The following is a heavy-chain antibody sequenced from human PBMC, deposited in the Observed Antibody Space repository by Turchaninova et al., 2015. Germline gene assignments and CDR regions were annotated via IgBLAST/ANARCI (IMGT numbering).Heavy chain of an antibody. CDR1: GYTFGNKE. Sequence: EVRLVGCGGGSVSRGGDLRPAWAAPGYTFGNKEKNWGRQAPGKGLEWVADISGSRSTMYYTDSVKGRFTISRDNTKNSLFLQMNSLRAEDTAFYYCARDGSSSSAWTTLDLWGQGTLVTVSS. CDR3: ARDGSSSSAWTTLDL. CDR2: ISGSRSTM. D-gene: IGHD6-19*01. J-gene: IGHJ5*02. V-gene: IGHV3-48*03.